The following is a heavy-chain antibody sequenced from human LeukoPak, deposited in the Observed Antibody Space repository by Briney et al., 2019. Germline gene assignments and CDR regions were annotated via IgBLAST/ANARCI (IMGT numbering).Heavy chain of an antibody. CDR1: GFTFSSYG. D-gene: IGHD3-22*01. Sequence: GGSLRLSCAASGFTFSSYGMHWVRQAPGKGLEWVAGIWYDGSNKYYADSVKGRFTISRDNSKNTLYLQMNSLRAEDTAVYYCARDKPPPYYYDSSGIFDYWGQGTLVTVSS. J-gene: IGHJ4*02. V-gene: IGHV3-33*01. CDR2: IWYDGSNK. CDR3: ARDKPPPYYYDSSGIFDY.